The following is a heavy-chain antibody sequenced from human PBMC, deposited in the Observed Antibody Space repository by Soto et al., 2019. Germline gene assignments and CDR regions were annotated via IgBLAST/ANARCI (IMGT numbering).Heavy chain of an antibody. J-gene: IGHJ4*02. CDR1: GGTFSSYA. CDR3: ARTRTYDFWSGYHRYYFDY. Sequence: SVKVSCKASGGTFSSYAISWVRQAPGQGLEWMGGIIPIFGTANYAQKFQGRVTITADESTSTAYMELSSLRSEDTAVYYCARTRTYDFWSGYHRYYFDYWGQGTLVTVSS. V-gene: IGHV1-69*13. D-gene: IGHD3-3*01. CDR2: IIPIFGTA.